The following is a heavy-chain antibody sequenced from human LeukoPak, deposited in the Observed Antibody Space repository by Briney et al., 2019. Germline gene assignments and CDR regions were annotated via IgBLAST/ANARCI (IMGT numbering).Heavy chain of an antibody. CDR1: GYTFTGYY. V-gene: IGHV1-2*02. J-gene: IGHJ6*03. CDR2: INPNSGGT. Sequence: ASVKVSCKASGYTFTGYYIHWVRQAPGQGLEWMGWINPNSGGTNYAQKFQGRVTMTRDTSSSTTYMELSSLRPEDTAVYYCARTHGYCSSTSCYTDYYMDVWGKGTTVTVSS. D-gene: IGHD2-2*02. CDR3: ARTHGYCSSTSCYTDYYMDV.